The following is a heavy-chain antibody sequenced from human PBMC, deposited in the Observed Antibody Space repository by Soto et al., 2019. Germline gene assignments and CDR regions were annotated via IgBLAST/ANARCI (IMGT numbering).Heavy chain of an antibody. CDR3: ARSAMSMTTVTRIDS. CDR1: GGSVSSGDYY. Sequence: SETLSLTCTVSGGSVSSGDYYWTWIRQPPGKGLEWIGYIYYSGSAYYNPSLKSRVTISVDTSTNQFSLKLSSVTAADTAVYYCARSAMSMTTVTRIDSWGQGTLVTVSS. D-gene: IGHD4-17*01. V-gene: IGHV4-30-4*01. CDR2: IYYSGSA. J-gene: IGHJ4*02.